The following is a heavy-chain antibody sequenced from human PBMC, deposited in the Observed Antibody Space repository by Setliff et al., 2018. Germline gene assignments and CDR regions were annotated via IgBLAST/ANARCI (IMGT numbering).Heavy chain of an antibody. CDR3: VREGVDTRSSTDYRYYMDV. J-gene: IGHJ6*03. CDR1: GYTFTNYG. CDR2: ISTYNGKT. D-gene: IGHD5-18*01. Sequence: ASVKVSCKASGYTFTNYGITWVRQAPGQGPEWMGWISTYNGKTKYAEKVQGRVTMSTDTSTSTAYMELSSLGSEDTAVYYCVREGVDTRSSTDYRYYMDVWGKGTTVTVSS. V-gene: IGHV1-18*01.